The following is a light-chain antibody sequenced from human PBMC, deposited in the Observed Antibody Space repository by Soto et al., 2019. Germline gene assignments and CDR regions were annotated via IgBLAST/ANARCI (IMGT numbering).Light chain of an antibody. CDR2: DNN. CDR1: SSNIGNNY. V-gene: IGLV1-51*01. Sequence: QSVLTQPPSVSAAPGQKVTISCSGSSSNIGNNYVSWYQQLPGTAPKLLIYDNNKRPSGIPDRFSGSKSGTSATLGITGLXXXXXXXXYXGTWDSILTAGVFGGGTKLTVL. CDR3: GTWDSILTAGV. J-gene: IGLJ3*02.